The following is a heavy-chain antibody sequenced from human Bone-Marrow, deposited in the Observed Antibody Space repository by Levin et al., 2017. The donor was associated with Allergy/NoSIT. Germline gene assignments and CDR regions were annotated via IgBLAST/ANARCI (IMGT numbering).Heavy chain of an antibody. J-gene: IGHJ5*02. V-gene: IGHV3-53*01. CDR1: GFTVSSNY. CDR2: IYSGGST. D-gene: IGHD3-3*01. Sequence: GASVKVSCAASGFTVSSNYMSWVRQAPGKGLEWVSVIYSGGSTYYADSVKGRFTISRDNSKNTLYLQMNSLRAEDTAVYYCARVRRFLEWLDNWFDPWGQGTLVTVSS. CDR3: ARVRRFLEWLDNWFDP.